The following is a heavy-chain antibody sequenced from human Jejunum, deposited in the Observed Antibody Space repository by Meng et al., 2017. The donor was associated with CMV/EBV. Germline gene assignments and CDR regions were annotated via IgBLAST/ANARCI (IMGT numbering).Heavy chain of an antibody. CDR1: TLTGHY. CDR3: ASQGYDFWSGYYAFDI. Sequence: TLTGHYMHWVRKAPGQGLEWMGRINPNSGGANYAQKFQGRVTMTRDTSISTAYMELNRLRSDDTAVYYCASQGYDFWSGYYAFDIWGQGTKVTVSS. J-gene: IGHJ3*02. CDR2: INPNSGGA. D-gene: IGHD3-3*01. V-gene: IGHV1-2*02.